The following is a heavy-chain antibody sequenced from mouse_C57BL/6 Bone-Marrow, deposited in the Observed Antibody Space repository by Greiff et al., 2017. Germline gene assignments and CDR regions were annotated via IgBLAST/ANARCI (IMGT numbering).Heavy chain of an antibody. D-gene: IGHD1-1*01. CDR1: GYTFTSYW. Sequence: QVQLQQPGAELVKPGASVKLSCKASGYTFTSYWMHWVKQRPGQGLEWIGMIHPNSGSTNYNEKFKSKATLTVDKSSSTAYMQLSSLTSEDSAVYYCARAYGSSDAYAMDYGGQGTAVTVS. CDR2: IHPNSGST. V-gene: IGHV1-64*01. J-gene: IGHJ4*01. CDR3: ARAYGSSDAYAMDY.